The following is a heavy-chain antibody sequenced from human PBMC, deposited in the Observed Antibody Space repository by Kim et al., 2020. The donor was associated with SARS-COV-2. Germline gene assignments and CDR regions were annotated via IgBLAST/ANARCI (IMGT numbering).Heavy chain of an antibody. J-gene: IGHJ4*02. CDR3: ARRTSSGWFLDY. Sequence: RYSPSLHAQVTISAYKSISTAYLQWSSLKASDTAMYYCARRTSSGWFLDYWGQGTLVTVSS. V-gene: IGHV5-51*01. D-gene: IGHD6-19*01.